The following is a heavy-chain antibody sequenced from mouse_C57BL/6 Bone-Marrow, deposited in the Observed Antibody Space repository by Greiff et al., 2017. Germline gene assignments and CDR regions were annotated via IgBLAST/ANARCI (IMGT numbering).Heavy chain of an antibody. CDR1: GYSFTDYN. Sequence: EVKLMESGPELVKPGASVKISCKASGYSFTDYNMNWVKQSNGKSLEWIGVINPNYGTTSYNQKFKGKATLTVDQSSSTAYMQLNSLTSEDSAVYYCARWGYGSSPWDFDVWGTGTTGTVSS. V-gene: IGHV1-39*01. D-gene: IGHD1-1*01. CDR3: ARWGYGSSPWDFDV. J-gene: IGHJ1*03. CDR2: INPNYGTT.